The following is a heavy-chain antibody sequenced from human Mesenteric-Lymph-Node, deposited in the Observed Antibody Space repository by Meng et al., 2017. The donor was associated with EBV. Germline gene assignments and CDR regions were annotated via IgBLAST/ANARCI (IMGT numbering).Heavy chain of an antibody. V-gene: IGHV1-18*01. CDR3: ARDGSGDGYTFDY. CDR1: GYTFTSYG. D-gene: IGHD5-24*01. Sequence: QVQRVQSGPEVKKPGASVKVSCKASGYTFTSYGINGVRQAPGQGIEWMGGISPYNGNTYSAQKFQGRVTMTTDTSTDTAYIELRSLRSDDTAVYSCARDGSGDGYTFDYWGQGTLVTVSS. CDR2: ISPYNGNT. J-gene: IGHJ4*02.